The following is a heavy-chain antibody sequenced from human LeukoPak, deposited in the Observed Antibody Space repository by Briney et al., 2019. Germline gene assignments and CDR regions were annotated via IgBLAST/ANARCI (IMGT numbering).Heavy chain of an antibody. CDR1: GFTFSSYG. CDR3: AKDPAIYYDSSGYYSY. J-gene: IGHJ4*02. D-gene: IGHD3-22*01. Sequence: PGGSLRLSCAASGFTFSSYGMSWVRQAPGKGLEWVSAISGSGGSTYYADSVKGRFTISRDNSKNTLYLQMNSLRAEDTAVYYCAKDPAIYYDSSGYYSYWGQGTLVTVSS. CDR2: ISGSGGST. V-gene: IGHV3-23*01.